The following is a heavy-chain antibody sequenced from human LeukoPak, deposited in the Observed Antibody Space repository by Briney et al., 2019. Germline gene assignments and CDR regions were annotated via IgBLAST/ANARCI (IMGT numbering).Heavy chain of an antibody. J-gene: IGHJ3*02. CDR2: IYYSGST. CDR1: GGSISSSSYY. Sequence: SETLSLTCTVSGGSISSSSYYWGWIRQPPWKGLEWIGSIYYSGSTYYNPSLKSRVTISVDTSKNQFSLKLSSVTAADTAVYYCAITYYYDSSGYTAGAFDIWGQGTMVTVSS. D-gene: IGHD3-22*01. CDR3: AITYYYDSSGYTAGAFDI. V-gene: IGHV4-39*07.